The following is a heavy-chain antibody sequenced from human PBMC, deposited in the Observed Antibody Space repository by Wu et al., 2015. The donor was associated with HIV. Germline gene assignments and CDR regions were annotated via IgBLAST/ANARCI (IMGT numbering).Heavy chain of an antibody. CDR2: ISAYNGNT. J-gene: IGHJ4*02. V-gene: IGHV1-18*01. CDR1: GYTFTSYG. D-gene: IGHD2-2*01. Sequence: QIQLVQSGPEVKKPGASVKVSCKASGYTFTSYGISWVRQAPGQGLEWMGWISAYNGNTNYAQKLQGRVTMTTDTSTSTAYMELRSLRSDDTAVYYCARDQEGGHLGYCSSTSCRSFDSWGQGTLVHRLL. CDR3: ARDQEGGHLGYCSSTSCRSFDS.